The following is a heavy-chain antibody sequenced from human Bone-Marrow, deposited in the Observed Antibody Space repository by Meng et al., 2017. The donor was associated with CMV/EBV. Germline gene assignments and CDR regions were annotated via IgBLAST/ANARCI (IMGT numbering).Heavy chain of an antibody. CDR3: ASVRGSGWCYFDY. CDR2: IIPILATA. J-gene: IGHJ4*02. CDR1: GGTFSSYA. V-gene: IGHV1-69*10. D-gene: IGHD6-19*01. Sequence: SVKVSCKASGGTFSSYAISWVRQAPGQGLEWMGGIIPILATANYAQKFQGRVTITTDKSTSTAYMELSSLRSEDTAVYYGASVRGSGWCYFDYWGQGTLVTVSS.